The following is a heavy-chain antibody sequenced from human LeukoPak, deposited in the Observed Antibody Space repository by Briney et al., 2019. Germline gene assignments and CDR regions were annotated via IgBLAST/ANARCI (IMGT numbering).Heavy chain of an antibody. D-gene: IGHD3-3*01. Sequence: GASVTVSCKASGYTFTSYGISWVRQAPGQGLEWMGWISAYNGNTNYARKLQGRVTMTTDTSTSTAYMELRSLRSDDTAVYYCARGGYDFWSGYPHFDYWGQGTLVTVSS. J-gene: IGHJ4*02. V-gene: IGHV1-18*01. CDR1: GYTFTSYG. CDR3: ARGGYDFWSGYPHFDY. CDR2: ISAYNGNT.